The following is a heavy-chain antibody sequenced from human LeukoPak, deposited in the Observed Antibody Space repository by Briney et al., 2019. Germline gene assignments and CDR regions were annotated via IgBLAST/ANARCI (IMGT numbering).Heavy chain of an antibody. V-gene: IGHV3-30*02. CDR1: GFPFSNYG. Sequence: GGSLRLSCAAYGFPFSNYGMHWVRQAPGKGLEWVAFIRYDGGNKYYAESVRGRLTISRDNSKNTVSLQMNSLRSEDTALYYCAAGREVDYWGQGTLVTVSS. CDR2: IRYDGGNK. J-gene: IGHJ4*02. CDR3: AAGREVDY. D-gene: IGHD1-26*01.